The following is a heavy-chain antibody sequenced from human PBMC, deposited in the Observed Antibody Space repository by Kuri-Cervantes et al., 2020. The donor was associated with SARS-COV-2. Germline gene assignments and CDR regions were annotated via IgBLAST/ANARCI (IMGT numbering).Heavy chain of an antibody. D-gene: IGHD3-3*01. J-gene: IGHJ5*02. CDR3: ARDFNDFWSGYATFDP. V-gene: IGHV1-18*01. CDR1: GYTFTSYD. CDR2: ISAYNGNT. Sequence: ASVKVSCKASGYTFTSYDINWVRQAPGQGLEWMGWISAYNGNTIYAQKLQGRVTMTTDTSTSTAYMDLRSLRSDDTAVYYCARDFNDFWSGYATFDPWGQGTLVTVSS.